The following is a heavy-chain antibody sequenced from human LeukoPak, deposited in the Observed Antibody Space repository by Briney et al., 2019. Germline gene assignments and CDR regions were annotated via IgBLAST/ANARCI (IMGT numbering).Heavy chain of an antibody. CDR3: ARSSYHKDY. J-gene: IGHJ4*02. Sequence: GGSLRLSCAASGFTSSSHAMSWVRQAPGKGLEWVSAISGSSGSTYYADSVKGRFTISRDNSKNTLYLQMNSLRAEDTAVYYCARSSYHKDYWGQGTLVTVSS. V-gene: IGHV3-23*01. D-gene: IGHD6-13*01. CDR1: GFTSSSHA. CDR2: ISGSSGST.